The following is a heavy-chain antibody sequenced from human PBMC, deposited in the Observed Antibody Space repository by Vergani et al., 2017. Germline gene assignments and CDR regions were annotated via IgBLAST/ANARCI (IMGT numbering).Heavy chain of an antibody. V-gene: IGHV3-30*02. J-gene: IGHJ4*02. CDR2: IRYDGSNK. CDR1: GFTFSSYG. CDR3: AKAGLSPRRSDGMLYYFDD. Sequence: QVRLVESGGGVVQPGGSLRLSCAASGFTFSSYGMHWVRQAPGKGVEWVAFIRYDGSNKYYADSVKGLFTSSRDNSKNTRYLQMNSLRAEDTAVYYCAKAGLSPRRSDGMLYYFDDGGQGTLGTVSS. D-gene: IGHD3-10*02.